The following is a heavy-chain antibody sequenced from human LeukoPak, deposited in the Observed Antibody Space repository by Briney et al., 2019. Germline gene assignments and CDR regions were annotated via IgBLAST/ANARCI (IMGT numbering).Heavy chain of an antibody. CDR3: ARSDYYDSSGIIDY. CDR1: GFTVSSNY. D-gene: IGHD3-22*01. V-gene: IGHV3-66*01. J-gene: IGHJ4*02. CDR2: IYSGGST. Sequence: GGSLRLSCAASGFTVSSNYMSWVRQAPGKGLEWVSVIYSGGSTYYADSVKGRFTISRDNSKNTLYLQMNSLRAEDTAVYYCARSDYYDSSGIIDYRGQGTLVTVSS.